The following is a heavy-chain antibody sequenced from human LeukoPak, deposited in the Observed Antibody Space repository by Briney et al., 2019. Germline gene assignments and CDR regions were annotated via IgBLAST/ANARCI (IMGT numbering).Heavy chain of an antibody. D-gene: IGHD2-21*02. J-gene: IGHJ4*02. V-gene: IGHV4-34*01. CDR3: ARGPYCGGDCYQYYFDY. CDR2: INHSGST. Sequence: SETLSLTCAVYGGSFSGYYWSWIRQPSGKGLEWIGEINHSGSTNYNPSLKSRVTISVDTSKNQFSLKLSSVTAADTAVYYCARGPYCGGDCYQYYFDYWGQGTLVTVSS. CDR1: GGSFSGYY.